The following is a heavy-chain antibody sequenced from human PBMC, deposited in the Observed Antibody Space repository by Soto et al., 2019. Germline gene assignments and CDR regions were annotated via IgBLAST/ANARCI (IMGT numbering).Heavy chain of an antibody. CDR1: GGSISNYY. CDR3: ARVGSGYVRGFDY. J-gene: IGHJ4*02. Sequence: SETLSLTCTVSGGSISNYYWSWIRQPPGKGLEWIGYIYFTGSTRCNSSLKSRVTISVDTSKNQFSLKLYSVTAADTAVYYCARVGSGYVRGFDYWGQGILVTVSS. D-gene: IGHD5-12*01. V-gene: IGHV4-59*01. CDR2: IYFTGST.